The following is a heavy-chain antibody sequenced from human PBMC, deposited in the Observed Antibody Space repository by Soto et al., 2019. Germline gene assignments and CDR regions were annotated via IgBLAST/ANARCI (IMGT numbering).Heavy chain of an antibody. CDR2: TSYSGRT. CDR1: GGSISSGGYY. V-gene: IGHV4-31*03. D-gene: IGHD3-22*01. Sequence: PSETLSLTCTVSGGSISSGGYYWSWIRQHPGKGLEWVGHTSYSGRTNYNPSLEIRVTISADTSKNQFSLKLTSVTAADTAVYYCASDSHYSDSSGSLYYWGQGALVTVSS. J-gene: IGHJ4*02. CDR3: ASDSHYSDSSGSLYY.